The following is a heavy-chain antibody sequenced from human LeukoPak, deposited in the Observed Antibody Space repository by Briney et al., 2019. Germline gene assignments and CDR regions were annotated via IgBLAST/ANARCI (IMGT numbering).Heavy chain of an antibody. J-gene: IGHJ4*02. CDR3: ARDLFDY. Sequence: PGGSLRLSCVVSGFTLSSYEMNWVRQAPGKGLEWVSYISSGGSIIYYADSVKGRFTISRDNAKNSLYLQVNSLRAEDTAVYYCARDLFDYWGQGTLVTVSS. V-gene: IGHV3-48*03. CDR1: GFTLSSYE. CDR2: ISSGGSII.